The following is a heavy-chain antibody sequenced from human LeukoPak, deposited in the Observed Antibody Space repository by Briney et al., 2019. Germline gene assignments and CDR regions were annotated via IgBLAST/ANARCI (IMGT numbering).Heavy chain of an antibody. CDR1: GFTFSSYS. J-gene: IGHJ3*02. Sequence: GGSLRLSCAASGFTFSSYSMNWVRQAPGKGLEWVSVIYSGGSTYYADSVKGRFTISRDNSKNTLYLQMNSLRAEDTAVYYCARDPDSYGLRGAFDIWGQGTMVTVSS. CDR2: IYSGGST. D-gene: IGHD5-18*01. CDR3: ARDPDSYGLRGAFDI. V-gene: IGHV3-53*01.